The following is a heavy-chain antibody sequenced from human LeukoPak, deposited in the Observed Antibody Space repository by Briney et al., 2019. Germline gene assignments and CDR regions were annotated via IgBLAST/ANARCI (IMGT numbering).Heavy chain of an antibody. CDR3: ARDRGRDGYNSAFDY. V-gene: IGHV3-11*01. CDR2: ISSSGSTI. J-gene: IGHJ4*02. CDR1: GFTFSDYY. Sequence: GGSLRLSCAASGFTFSDYYMSWIRQAPGKGLEWGSYISSSGSTIYYADSVKGRFTIPRDNAKNSLYLQMNSLRAEDTAVYYCARDRGRDGYNSAFDYWGQGTLVTVSS. D-gene: IGHD5-24*01.